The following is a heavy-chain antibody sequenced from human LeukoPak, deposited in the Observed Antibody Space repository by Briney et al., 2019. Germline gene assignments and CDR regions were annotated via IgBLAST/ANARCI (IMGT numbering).Heavy chain of an antibody. CDR3: AREGRELDP. CDR1: GGSVSSGSYY. D-gene: IGHD1-1*01. J-gene: IGHJ5*02. V-gene: IGHV4-61*01. Sequence: PSETLSLTCTVSGGSVSSGSYYWSWIRQPPGKGLEWIGYIYYSGSTNYSPSLKSRVTISVDTSKNQFSLKLSSVTAADTAVYYCAREGRELDPWGQGTLVTVSS. CDR2: IYYSGST.